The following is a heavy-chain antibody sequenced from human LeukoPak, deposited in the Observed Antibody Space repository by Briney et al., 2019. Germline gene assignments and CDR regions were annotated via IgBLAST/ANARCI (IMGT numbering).Heavy chain of an antibody. Sequence: GGSLRLSCAASGFIFSSADMSGVRQAPGKGLEWVGRVKTKTDGGTTDYAAPMKGRFRISRDDSENSLYLQINSLKTDDTAVYYCTYYGSGAIRFWGQGTLVTVSS. D-gene: IGHD3-10*01. CDR1: GFIFSSAD. CDR3: TYYGSGAIRF. V-gene: IGHV3-15*01. J-gene: IGHJ4*02. CDR2: VKTKTDGGTT.